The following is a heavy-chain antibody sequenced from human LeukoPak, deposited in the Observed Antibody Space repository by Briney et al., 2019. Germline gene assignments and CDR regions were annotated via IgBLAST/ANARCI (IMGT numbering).Heavy chain of an antibody. J-gene: IGHJ4*02. Sequence: SETLSLTCTVSGGSVSSTTYFWSWTRQPPGKGLEWIASINYSGSTYYNPSLKSRVTISVDTSENQFSLKLSPVTAADTAVYYCARYVVYGSGKYYFDYWGQGTLVTVSS. CDR1: GGSVSSTTYF. V-gene: IGHV4-39*01. CDR2: INYSGST. D-gene: IGHD3-10*01. CDR3: ARYVVYGSGKYYFDY.